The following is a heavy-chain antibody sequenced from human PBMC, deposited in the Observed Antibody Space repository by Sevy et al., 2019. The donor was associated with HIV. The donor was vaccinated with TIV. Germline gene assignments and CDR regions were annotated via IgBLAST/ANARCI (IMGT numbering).Heavy chain of an antibody. CDR3: AGRGFHEY. CDR1: GFTFSSYW. Sequence: GGSLRLSCAASGFTFSSYWMSWVRQAPGKGLEWVAHINENSSKKNCVDSVRGRFTISRDNAKNSVYLEMNSLRGEDTAVYDCAGRGFHEYWGQGTLVTVSS. D-gene: IGHD3-22*01. J-gene: IGHJ4*02. CDR2: INENSSKK. V-gene: IGHV3-7*01.